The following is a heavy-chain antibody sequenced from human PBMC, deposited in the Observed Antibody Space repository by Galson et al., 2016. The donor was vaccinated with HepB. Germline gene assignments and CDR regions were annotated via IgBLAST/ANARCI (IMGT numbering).Heavy chain of an antibody. V-gene: IGHV3-7*03. CDR1: GFTFSDYW. CDR2: MKQDGSKE. J-gene: IGHJ4*02. Sequence: SLRLSCAVSGFTFSDYWMGWVRQSPGKGLEWVATMKQDGSKETYGDSLRGRFKISRDNTKNSLYLQMNNLEVEDTAVYYCARNHFDFWGQGTLVTVSP. CDR3: ARNHFDF.